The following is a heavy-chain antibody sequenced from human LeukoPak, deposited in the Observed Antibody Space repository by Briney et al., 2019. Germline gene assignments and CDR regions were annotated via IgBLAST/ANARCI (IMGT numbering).Heavy chain of an antibody. CDR3: ARGRAVVATRLDY. D-gene: IGHD5-12*01. V-gene: IGHV4-34*01. CDR1: GGSFSGYY. CDR2: INHSGST. Sequence: PSETLSLTCAVYGGSFSGYYWSWIRQPPGKGLEWIGEINHSGSTNYNPSLKSRVPISVDTSKNPFSLKLSSVTAADTAVYYCARGRAVVATRLDYWGQGTLVTVSS. J-gene: IGHJ4*02.